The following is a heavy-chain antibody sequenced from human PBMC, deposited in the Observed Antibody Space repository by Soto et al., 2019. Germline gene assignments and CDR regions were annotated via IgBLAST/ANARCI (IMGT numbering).Heavy chain of an antibody. D-gene: IGHD4-17*01. CDR3: TTSQDYGDYPFDY. J-gene: IGHJ4*02. CDR2: IKSKIDGGTT. CDR1: GFTFSNAR. V-gene: IGHV3-15*07. Sequence: PGGSLRLSCAASGFTFSNARMNWVRQAPGKGLEWVGRIKSKIDGGTTDYAAPVKGIFTISRDDSKNTLYLQINSLKTEDTAVYYCTTSQDYGDYPFDYWGQGALVTAPQ.